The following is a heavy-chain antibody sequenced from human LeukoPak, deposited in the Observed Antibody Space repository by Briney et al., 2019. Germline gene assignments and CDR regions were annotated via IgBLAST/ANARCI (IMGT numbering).Heavy chain of an antibody. CDR1: GGTFSSYA. V-gene: IGHV1-2*02. D-gene: IGHD2-8*01. CDR3: AREGDKYANWFDT. CDR2: INPNSGGT. Sequence: ASVKVSCKASGGTFSSYAISWVRQAPGQGLEWMGWINPNSGGTNYAQKFQGRVTMTRDTSISTAYMELSRLRSDDTAVYYCAREGDKYANWFDTWGQGTLVTVSS. J-gene: IGHJ5*02.